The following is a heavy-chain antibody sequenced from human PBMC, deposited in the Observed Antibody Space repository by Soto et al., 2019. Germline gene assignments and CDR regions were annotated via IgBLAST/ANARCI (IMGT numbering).Heavy chain of an antibody. Sequence: ASVKVACNASGYTFTGYYMHWLRQAPGQGLEWMGWINPNSGGTNYAQKFQGWVTMTRDTSISTAYMELSRLRSGDTAVYYCAGSLWFGEAYFYYYMDVWGKGTTVTVSS. CDR1: GYTFTGYY. CDR3: AGSLWFGEAYFYYYMDV. J-gene: IGHJ6*03. V-gene: IGHV1-2*04. D-gene: IGHD3-10*01. CDR2: INPNSGGT.